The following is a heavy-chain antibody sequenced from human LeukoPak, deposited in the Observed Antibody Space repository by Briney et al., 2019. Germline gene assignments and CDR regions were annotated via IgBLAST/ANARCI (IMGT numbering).Heavy chain of an antibody. CDR3: ARGSRGSGHYGMDV. CDR2: IYHSGST. CDR1: GGSISSGGYP. J-gene: IGHJ6*04. Sequence: SETLSLTCAVSGGSISSGGYPWSWIRQPPGKGLEWIGYIYHSGSTYYNPSLKSRVTISVDRSKNQFSLKLSSVTAADTAVYYCARGSRGSGHYGMDVWGKGTTVTVSS. D-gene: IGHD3-10*01. V-gene: IGHV4-30-2*01.